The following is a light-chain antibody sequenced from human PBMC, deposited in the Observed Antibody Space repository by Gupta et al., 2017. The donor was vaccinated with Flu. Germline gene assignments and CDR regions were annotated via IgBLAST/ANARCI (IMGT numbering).Light chain of an antibody. CDR3: QTWDSSTGV. J-gene: IGLJ2*01. CDR2: QDT. Sequence: SPGQTASITCSGDKLGSNFVSWYQHKPGQSPLLVIYQDTKRPSGTPERFSGSNSGNTATLTISGTQAMDEADFYCQTWDSSTGVFGGGTKLTVL. CDR1: KLGSNF. V-gene: IGLV3-1*01.